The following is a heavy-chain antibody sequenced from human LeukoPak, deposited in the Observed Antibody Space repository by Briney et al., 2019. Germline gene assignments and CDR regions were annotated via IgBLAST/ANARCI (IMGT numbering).Heavy chain of an antibody. J-gene: IGHJ5*02. CDR3: ARTRYHGDYRANWFDP. CDR1: GGSITSSPYY. V-gene: IGHV4-39*07. CDR2: ISYSGST. Sequence: PSEILSLICTVSGGSITSSPYYWGWIRQPPGKGLEWIGSISYSGSTFYNPSLESRVTVSRDTSKNQLSLKVNSVTAADTAVYYCARTRYHGDYRANWFDPWGQGTLVTVSS. D-gene: IGHD4-17*01.